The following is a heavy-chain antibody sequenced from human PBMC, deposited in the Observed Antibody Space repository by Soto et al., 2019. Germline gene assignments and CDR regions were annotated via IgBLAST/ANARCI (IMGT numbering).Heavy chain of an antibody. CDR2: IYYSGST. D-gene: IGHD6-19*01. V-gene: IGHV4-39*01. CDR3: ARQDSCWSESFPFDY. J-gene: IGHJ4*02. CDR1: GGSISSSSYY. Sequence: SETLSLTCTVSGGSISSSSYYWGWIRQPPGKGLEWIGSIYYSGSTYYNPSLKSRVTISVDTSKNQFSLKLSSVTAADTAVYYCARQDSCWSESFPFDYWGQGALVTVSS.